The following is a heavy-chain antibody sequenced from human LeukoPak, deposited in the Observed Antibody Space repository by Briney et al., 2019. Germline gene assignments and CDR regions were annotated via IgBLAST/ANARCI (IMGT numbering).Heavy chain of an antibody. CDR3: ATDRATQYFDY. CDR2: ISGSGGST. Sequence: GGSLRLSCAASGFTFSTYAMSWVRQAPGKGLEWVSGISGSGGSTYYADSVKGRFTVSRDNSRNTLFLQMNSLRVEDTAVYYCATDRATQYFDYWGQGTLVSVPS. CDR1: GFTFSTYA. D-gene: IGHD2-15*01. J-gene: IGHJ4*02. V-gene: IGHV3-23*01.